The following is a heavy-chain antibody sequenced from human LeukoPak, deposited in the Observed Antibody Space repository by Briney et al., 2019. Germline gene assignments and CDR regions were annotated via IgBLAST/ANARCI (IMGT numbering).Heavy chain of an antibody. D-gene: IGHD2-2*01. CDR1: GFTFSSCW. Sequence: PGGSLRLSCAASGFTFSSCWMCWVRQAPGKGLEWVANIKQDGSEKYYVDSVKGRFTISRDNAKNSLYLQMNSLRAEDTAVYYCARLSASYCSSTSCPSYYYYYMDVWGKGTTVTVSS. V-gene: IGHV3-7*01. CDR3: ARLSASYCSSTSCPSYYYYYMDV. J-gene: IGHJ6*03. CDR2: IKQDGSEK.